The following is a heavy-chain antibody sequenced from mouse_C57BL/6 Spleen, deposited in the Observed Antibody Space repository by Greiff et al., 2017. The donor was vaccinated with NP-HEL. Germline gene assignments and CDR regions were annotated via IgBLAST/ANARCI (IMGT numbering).Heavy chain of an antibody. V-gene: IGHV1-81*01. D-gene: IGHD2-1*01. Sequence: VQLQQSGAELARPGASVTLSCKASGYTFTSYGISWVKQRTGQGLEWIGEIYPRSGNTYYNEKFKGKATLTADKSSSTAYMELRSLTSEDSAVYFCARFRYYGNYYYAMDYWGQGTSVTVSS. J-gene: IGHJ4*01. CDR3: ARFRYYGNYYYAMDY. CDR1: GYTFTSYG. CDR2: IYPRSGNT.